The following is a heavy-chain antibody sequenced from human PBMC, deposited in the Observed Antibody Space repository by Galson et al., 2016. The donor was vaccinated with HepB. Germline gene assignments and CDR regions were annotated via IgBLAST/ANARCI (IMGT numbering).Heavy chain of an antibody. Sequence: QSGAEVKKPGESLRISCKGSGYSFTSYWISWVRQMPGKGLEWMGRIDPTDSYTNYNPSFQGHVTISVDKSISTAYLQWSSLKASDTAIYYCARRARHPVYCRLTYGQRNFWGQGSLVTTSS. CDR1: GYSFTSYW. CDR2: IDPTDSYT. CDR3: ARRARHPVYCRLTYGQRNF. J-gene: IGHJ4*01. V-gene: IGHV5-10-1*01. D-gene: IGHD2-8*01.